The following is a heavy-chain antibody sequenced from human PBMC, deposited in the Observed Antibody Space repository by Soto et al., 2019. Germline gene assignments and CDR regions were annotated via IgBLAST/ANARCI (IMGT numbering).Heavy chain of an antibody. CDR2: INAGNGNT. Sequence: QVQLVQSGAEVKKPGASVKVSCKASGYTFTSYAMHWVRQAPGQRLEWMGWINAGNGNTKYSQKFQGRVTITRDTYASTAYMELSSLRSEDTAVYYCSRERRYCSSPGGHIDYGGQGTLVTVSS. CDR1: GYTFTSYA. V-gene: IGHV1-3*01. J-gene: IGHJ4*02. D-gene: IGHD2-2*02. CDR3: SRERRYCSSPGGHIDY.